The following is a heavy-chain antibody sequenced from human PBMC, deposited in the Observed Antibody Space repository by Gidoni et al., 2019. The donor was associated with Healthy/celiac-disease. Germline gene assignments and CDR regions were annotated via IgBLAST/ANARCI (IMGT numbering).Heavy chain of an antibody. J-gene: IGHJ6*03. V-gene: IGHV3-64*01. CDR3: ARESLDSSSWYRHHYYYMDV. D-gene: IGHD6-13*01. CDR2: ISSNGGST. Sequence: EVQLVESGGGLVQPGGSLRLSCAASGFTFSSYAMHWVRQAPGKGLEYVSAISSNGGSTYYANSVKGRFTISRDNSKNTLYLQMGSLRAEDMAVYYCARESLDSSSWYRHHYYYMDVWGKGTTVTVSS. CDR1: GFTFSSYA.